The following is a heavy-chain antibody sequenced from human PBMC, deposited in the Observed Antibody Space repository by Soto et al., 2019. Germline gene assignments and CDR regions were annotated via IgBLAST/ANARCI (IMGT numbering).Heavy chain of an antibody. J-gene: IGHJ6*02. CDR1: GYSFTSYC. CDR3: ARGSYGYSRNYYYYYGMDV. Sequence: GESLKISCKGSGYSFTSYCIGWVRQMPGKGLKWMGIIYPGDSDTRYSPSFQGQVTISADKSISTAYLQWSSLKASDTAMYYCARGSYGYSRNYYYYYGMDVWGQGTTVTVSS. CDR2: IYPGDSDT. V-gene: IGHV5-51*01. D-gene: IGHD5-18*01.